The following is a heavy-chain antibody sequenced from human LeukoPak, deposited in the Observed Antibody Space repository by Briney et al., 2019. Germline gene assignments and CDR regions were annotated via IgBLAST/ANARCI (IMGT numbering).Heavy chain of an antibody. CDR2: IYYSGSA. V-gene: IGHV4-59*01. Sequence: PSETLSLTYTVSGGSISSYYWSWIRQPPGKGLEWIGYIYYSGSANYNPSLKSRVTISVDTSKNQFSLKLSSVTAADTAVYYCARATRDLEGATDYWGQGTLVTVSS. D-gene: IGHD1-26*01. CDR3: ARATRDLEGATDY. J-gene: IGHJ4*02. CDR1: GGSISSYY.